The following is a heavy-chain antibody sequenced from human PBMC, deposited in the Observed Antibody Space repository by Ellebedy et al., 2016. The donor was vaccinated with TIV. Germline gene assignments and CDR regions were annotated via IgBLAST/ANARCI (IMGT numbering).Heavy chain of an antibody. V-gene: IGHV1-8*01. CDR2: VNPNSGET. CDR3: AREDSFDI. CDR1: GYTFTKYD. J-gene: IGHJ3*02. Sequence: AASVKVSCKASGYTFTKYDVNWVRQATGQGLEWMGSVNPNSGETDYAQKFQGRVTMTRDTSINTVYIKLSSLRSDDTAVYYCAREDSFDIWGQGTMVTVSS.